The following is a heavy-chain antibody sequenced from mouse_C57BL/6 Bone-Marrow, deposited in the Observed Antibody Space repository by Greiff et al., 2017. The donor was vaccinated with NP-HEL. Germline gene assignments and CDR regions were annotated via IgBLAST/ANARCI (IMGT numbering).Heavy chain of an antibody. J-gene: IGHJ2*01. CDR3: ARPSIYYYGHERFDY. CDR2: ISSGGSYT. Sequence: DVKLVESGGDLVKPGGSLKLSCAASGFTFSSYGMSWVRQTPDKRLEWVATISSGGSYTYYPDSVKGRFTISRDNAKNTLYLQMSSLKSEDTAMYYCARPSIYYYGHERFDYWGQGTTLTVSS. D-gene: IGHD1-1*01. V-gene: IGHV5-6*02. CDR1: GFTFSSYG.